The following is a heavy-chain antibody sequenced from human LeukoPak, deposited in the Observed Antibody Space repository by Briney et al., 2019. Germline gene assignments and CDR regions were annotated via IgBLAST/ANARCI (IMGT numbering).Heavy chain of an antibody. D-gene: IGHD2-2*02. Sequence: GASVKVSCKASGYTFTSYGISWVRQAPGQGLEWMGWISAYNGNTNYAQKLQGRVTMTTDTSTSTAYMELRSLRSDDTAVYYCARTLERYTHNWFDPWGQGTLVTVSS. J-gene: IGHJ5*02. CDR2: ISAYNGNT. CDR1: GYTFTSYG. V-gene: IGHV1-18*01. CDR3: ARTLERYTHNWFDP.